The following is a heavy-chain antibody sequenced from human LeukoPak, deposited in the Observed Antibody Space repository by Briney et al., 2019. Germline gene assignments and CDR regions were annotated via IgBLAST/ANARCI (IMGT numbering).Heavy chain of an antibody. J-gene: IGHJ3*02. CDR1: GGSVTTSSFY. CDR2: IYYSGIT. V-gene: IGHV4-39*07. CDR3: AKSGPAAGRPDAFDI. D-gene: IGHD2-2*01. Sequence: PSETLSLTCTLSGGSVTTSSFYWAWLRQPPGKGLECIGTIYYSGITYYHSSLKSRVTISVDTSKNQFSLRLNSVTAADTAVYFCAKSGPAAGRPDAFDIWGQGTMVTVSS.